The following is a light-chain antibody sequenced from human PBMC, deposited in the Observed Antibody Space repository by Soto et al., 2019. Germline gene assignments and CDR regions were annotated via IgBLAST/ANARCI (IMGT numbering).Light chain of an antibody. V-gene: IGLV7-43*01. Sequence: QAVVTQEPSLTVSPGGTVTLTCASNTGAVTSGHYPNWFQQKPGQAPRSLIYSTSNKQSWTPVRFSGSLLGGKAALTLSGVQLEDEAEYYCLLYYGGARMFGGGTKLTVL. CDR2: STS. CDR1: TGAVTSGHY. J-gene: IGLJ3*02. CDR3: LLYYGGARM.